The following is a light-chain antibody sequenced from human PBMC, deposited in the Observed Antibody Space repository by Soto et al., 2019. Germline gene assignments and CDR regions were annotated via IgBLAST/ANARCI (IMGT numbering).Light chain of an antibody. CDR2: SNN. CDR1: SSNIGNNY. J-gene: IGLJ3*02. V-gene: IGLV1-47*02. CDR3: AAWDDSLIWV. Sequence: QSVLTQPPSASGTPGQRVTISCSGSSSNIGNNYVHWYQQLPGTAPKLLIYSNNQRPSGVPDRFSASKSGTSASPAISGLRSEDEADYYCAAWDDSLIWVFGGGTKVTVL.